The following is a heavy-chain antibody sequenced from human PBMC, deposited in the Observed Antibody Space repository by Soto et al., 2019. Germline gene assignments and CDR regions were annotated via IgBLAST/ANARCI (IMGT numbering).Heavy chain of an antibody. CDR2: INAGNGNT. D-gene: IGHD6-19*01. CDR1: GYIFTSYA. Sequence: ASVKVSCKASGYIFTSYAMHWVRQAPGQRLEWMGWINAGNGNTKYSQKLQGRVTITRDTSASTAYMELSSLRSEDTAVYYCARAVAVAADFDYWGQGTLVTVSS. CDR3: ARAVAVAADFDY. V-gene: IGHV1-3*01. J-gene: IGHJ4*02.